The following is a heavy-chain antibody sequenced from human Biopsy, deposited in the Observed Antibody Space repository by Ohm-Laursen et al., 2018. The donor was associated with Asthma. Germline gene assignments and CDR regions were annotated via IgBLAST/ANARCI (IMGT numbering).Heavy chain of an antibody. CDR2: VNTGNGDT. J-gene: IGHJ3*01. V-gene: IGHV1-3*04. CDR1: GYNIISFA. CDR3: ARTYYDFLTGQVKDVFGV. D-gene: IGHD3-9*01. Sequence: GASVKVSCKASGYNIISFAIHWERQAPGQRLVWMGWVNTGNGDTKHSQKFQGRVTITRDTSASTAYMELRSLRSEDTATYYCARTYYDFLTGQVKDVFGVWGQGTMVTVSS.